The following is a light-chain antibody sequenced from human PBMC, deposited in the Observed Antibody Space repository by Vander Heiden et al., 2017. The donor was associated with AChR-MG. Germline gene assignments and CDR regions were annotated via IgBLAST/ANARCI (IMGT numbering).Light chain of an antibody. J-gene: IGKJ1*01. CDR3: QQYGSSPWT. CDR2: GAS. CDR1: QSVSNNY. Sequence: IVLRQSPGTLSLSPGERATLSCRASQSVSNNYLTWFQQEPGQAPMLLIYGASSRATGIPDRFSGSGSGTDFTLTISRLEPEDFAVYYCQQYGSSPWTFGLGTNVEIK. V-gene: IGKV3-20*01.